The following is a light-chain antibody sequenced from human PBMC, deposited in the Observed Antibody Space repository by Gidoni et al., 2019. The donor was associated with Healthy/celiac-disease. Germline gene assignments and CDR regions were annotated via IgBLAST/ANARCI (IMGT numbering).Light chain of an antibody. V-gene: IGLV2-14*03. CDR1: SSDVGGYNY. CDR3: SSYTSSSTRV. Sequence: SALTQPVSVSGSPGQSITISCTGTSSDVGGYNYVSWYQQHPGKAPKLMIYDVSNRPSGVSNRFSGSKSGNTASLTISGLQAEDEADYYCSSYTSSSTRVFGGGTKLTVL. J-gene: IGLJ2*01. CDR2: DVS.